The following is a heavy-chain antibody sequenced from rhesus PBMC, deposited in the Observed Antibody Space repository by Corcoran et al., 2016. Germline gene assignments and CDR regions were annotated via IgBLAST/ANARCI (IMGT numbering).Heavy chain of an antibody. Sequence: QVQLQESGPGLVKPSETLSLTCAVSGGSISSHYCSWIRQSPGKGLEWIGYIYGGSGSTSYNPSLKSRVTISTDTSKNQFSLKLSSVTAADTAVYYCARFPWIAYTVTPYDYWGQGVLVTVSS. CDR2: IYGGSGST. D-gene: IGHD4-23*01. CDR3: ARFPWIAYTVTPYDY. V-gene: IGHV4-147*01. J-gene: IGHJ4*01. CDR1: GGSISSHY.